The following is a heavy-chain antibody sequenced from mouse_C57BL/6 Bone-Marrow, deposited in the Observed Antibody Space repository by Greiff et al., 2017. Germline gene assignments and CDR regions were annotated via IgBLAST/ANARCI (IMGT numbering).Heavy chain of an antibody. CDR2: IDPSDSYT. CDR1: GYTFTSYW. V-gene: IGHV1-69*01. CDR3: AKTSQAWEFAY. Sequence: QVQLQQPGAELVMPGASVKLSCKASGYTFTSYWMHWVKQRPGQGLEWIGEIDPSDSYTNYNQKFKGKSTLTVDKSSSTAYMQLSSLKSEDSAVYYCAKTSQAWEFAYWGQGTLVTVSA. D-gene: IGHD3-2*02. J-gene: IGHJ3*01.